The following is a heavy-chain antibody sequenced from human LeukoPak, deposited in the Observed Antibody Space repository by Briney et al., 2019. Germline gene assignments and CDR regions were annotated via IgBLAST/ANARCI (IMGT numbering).Heavy chain of an antibody. CDR3: TSSGWSWYFDL. D-gene: IGHD6-19*01. Sequence: GGSLRLSCAASGFTFSDYYMSWIRQAPGKGLEWVSYISSSGSTIYYADSVKGRFTISRDNAKNSLYLQMNSLRVEDTAVYYCTSSGWSWYFDLWGRGTLVTVSS. J-gene: IGHJ2*01. CDR1: GFTFSDYY. V-gene: IGHV3-11*04. CDR2: ISSSGSTI.